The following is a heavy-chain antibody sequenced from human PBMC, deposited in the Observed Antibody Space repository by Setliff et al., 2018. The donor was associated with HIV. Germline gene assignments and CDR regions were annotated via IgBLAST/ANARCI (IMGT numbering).Heavy chain of an antibody. CDR3: AREDTTGYYSLSAFDI. J-gene: IGHJ3*02. V-gene: IGHV4-34*01. CDR1: GGSFTNYF. D-gene: IGHD3-22*01. Sequence: SETLSLTCAVYGGSFTNYFWSWIRQSPGKGLEWIGEINHSGRTKYNPSLKSRVTMSVDTSKNQFSLKLKSVTAVDTAVYYCAREDTTGYYSLSAFDIWGQGTLVTVSS. CDR2: INHSGRT.